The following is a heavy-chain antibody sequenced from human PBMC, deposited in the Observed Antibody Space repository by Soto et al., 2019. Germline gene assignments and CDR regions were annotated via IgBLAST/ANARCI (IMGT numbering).Heavy chain of an antibody. D-gene: IGHD2-2*01. CDR2: IWYDGSNK. Sequence: QVQLVESGGGVVQPGRSLRHSCAASGFPFSSYGMHWVSQAPGKGLEWVTVIWYDGSNKHYADSVKGRFTISRDNSKKMVCLQISSLRVEVTAVYYCARGYPPYYWGQGTLVTVFS. CDR3: ARGYPPYY. V-gene: IGHV3-33*01. J-gene: IGHJ4*02. CDR1: GFPFSSYG.